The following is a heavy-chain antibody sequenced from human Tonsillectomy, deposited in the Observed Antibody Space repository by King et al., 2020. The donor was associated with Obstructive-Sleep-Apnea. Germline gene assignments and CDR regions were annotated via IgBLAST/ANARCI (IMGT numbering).Heavy chain of an antibody. CDR2: INPRGGST. CDR3: ARDRLPGYSSYWFDP. D-gene: IGHD6-19*01. CDR1: GYTFTSYY. Sequence: QLVQSGAEVKKPGASVKVSCKASGYTFTSYYMHWVRQAPGQGLEWMGIINPRGGSTRYAQKFQGRVTMTRDTSTSTVYMELSSLRSEDTAVYYCARDRLPGYSSYWFDPWGQGTLVTVSS. V-gene: IGHV1-46*01. J-gene: IGHJ5*02.